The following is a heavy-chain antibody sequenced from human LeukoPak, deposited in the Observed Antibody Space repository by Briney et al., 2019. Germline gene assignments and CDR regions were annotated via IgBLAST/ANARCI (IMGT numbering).Heavy chain of an antibody. CDR1: GFTFSSSW. CDR2: IKPDGSEK. Sequence: GGSLRLSCAASGFTFSSSWMNWVRQAPGKGLEWVANIKPDGSEKFHVDSVKGRFTISRDNSKSSLSLQMNSLRAEDTAVYYCARYGLTAALDFWGQGTLVTVSS. J-gene: IGHJ4*02. D-gene: IGHD2-21*02. V-gene: IGHV3-7*01. CDR3: ARYGLTAALDF.